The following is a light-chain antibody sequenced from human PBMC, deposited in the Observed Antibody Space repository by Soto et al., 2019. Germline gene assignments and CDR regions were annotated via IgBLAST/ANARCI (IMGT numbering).Light chain of an antibody. J-gene: IGKJ1*01. CDR1: QSVSSS. Sequence: DIVLTQSPDTLSLSPGERATLSCRASQSVSSSLAWYQQKPGQAPRLLIYDASNRATGIPIRFSGSGSGTDFTLTISSLDPEDFAVYYCQQRSNWPGTFGQGTKVDIK. CDR2: DAS. CDR3: QQRSNWPGT. V-gene: IGKV3-11*01.